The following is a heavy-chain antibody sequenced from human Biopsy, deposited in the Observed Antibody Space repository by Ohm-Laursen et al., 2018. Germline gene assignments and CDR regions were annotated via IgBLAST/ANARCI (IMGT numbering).Heavy chain of an antibody. D-gene: IGHD3-22*01. CDR3: VRGVDYYDPYHYYALDV. CDR2: INHSGRT. J-gene: IGHJ6*02. Sequence: SETLSLTCPVYGESFNGYYWSWIRQTPGKGLEWIGEINHSGRTNYNPPLKSRVTISVDTSKNQFSLKVRSVTAADTAVYYCVRGVDYYDPYHYYALDVWGQGTTVTVSS. CDR1: GESFNGYY. V-gene: IGHV4-34*01.